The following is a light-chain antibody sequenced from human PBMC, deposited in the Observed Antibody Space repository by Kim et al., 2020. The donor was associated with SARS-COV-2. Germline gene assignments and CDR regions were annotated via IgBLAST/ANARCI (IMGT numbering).Light chain of an antibody. CDR2: MAS. CDR1: QSIDYR. Sequence: ASAGDRVTITCRTSQSIDYRLAWYQHKPGTAPKLLIYMASRLEGGVPLRFSGSGSGTYFTLTINSLQPDDVATYYCQRYDTFAKTFGQGTKVDTK. CDR3: QRYDTFAKT. V-gene: IGKV1-5*03. J-gene: IGKJ1*01.